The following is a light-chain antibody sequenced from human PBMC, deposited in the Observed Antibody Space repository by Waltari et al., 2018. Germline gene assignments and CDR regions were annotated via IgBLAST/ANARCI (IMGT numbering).Light chain of an antibody. V-gene: IGKV3-11*01. CDR1: RSVRSY. Sequence: EIVLTQSPATLSLSPGERATLSCGASRSVRSYLAWYQQKPGQAPRLLIYDTSNRATCVPVRFSGSWSGTDYTLTISSLEPEDFAVYYCQQLSALPLTFFRATTVEIQ. CDR2: DTS. J-gene: IGKJ4*01. CDR3: QQLSALPLT.